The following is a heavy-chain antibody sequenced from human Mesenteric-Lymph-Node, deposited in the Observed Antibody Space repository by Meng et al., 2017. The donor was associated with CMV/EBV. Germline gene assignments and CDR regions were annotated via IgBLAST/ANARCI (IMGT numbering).Heavy chain of an antibody. CDR3: VRGGDSGGKFVGLGY. D-gene: IGHD4-23*01. Sequence: GESLKISCVVSGFTFRDYYMSWIRQAPGKWLEWVSFITAGGSSIYYADSVKGRFTISRDNALHTLYLQMNSLRAEDTALYYCVRGGDSGGKFVGLGYWGQGTLVTVSS. J-gene: IGHJ4*02. CDR1: GFTFRDYY. CDR2: ITAGGSSI. V-gene: IGHV3-11*04.